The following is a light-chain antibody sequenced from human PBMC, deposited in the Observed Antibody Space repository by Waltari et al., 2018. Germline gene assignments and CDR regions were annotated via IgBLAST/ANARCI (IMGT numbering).Light chain of an antibody. CDR2: VNN. CDR3: QSYDYSLRAAV. V-gene: IGLV1-40*01. J-gene: IGLJ2*01. CDR1: SSNIGADYD. Sequence: QSVLTQPPSVSGAPGQRVTISCTGNSSNIGADYDVHWYQQVPGTAPKLLMYVNNNRASGVPARCAGSKAGTSASLAITGLQAEDEADYYCQSYDYSLRAAVFGGGTKLTVL.